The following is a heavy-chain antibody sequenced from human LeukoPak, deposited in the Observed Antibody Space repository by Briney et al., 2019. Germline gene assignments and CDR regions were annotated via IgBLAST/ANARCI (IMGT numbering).Heavy chain of an antibody. V-gene: IGHV4-30-4*01. CDR2: IYYSGST. CDR1: GGSISSGDYY. CDR3: ARVSGYVDS. Sequence: TSQTLSLTCTVSGGSISSGDYYWSWIRQPPGKGQEWIRYIYYSGSTYYNPSLKSRVTISVDTYKNQLSLKLTSVTAADTAVYYCARVSGYVDSWGQGTLVTVSS. J-gene: IGHJ5*01. D-gene: IGHD5-12*01.